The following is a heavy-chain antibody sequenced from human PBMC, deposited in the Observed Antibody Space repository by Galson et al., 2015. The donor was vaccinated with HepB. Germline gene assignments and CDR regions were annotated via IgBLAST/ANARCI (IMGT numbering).Heavy chain of an antibody. J-gene: IGHJ6*02. CDR2: ISGSGGST. CDR1: GFTFSSYA. D-gene: IGHD6-13*01. V-gene: IGHV3-23*01. Sequence: SLRLSCAASGFTFSSYAMSWVRQAPGKGLEWVSAISGSGGSTYYADSVKGRFTISRDNSKNTLYLQMNSLRAEDTAVYYCAKDRGVRQQLGSPQYYYYYGMDVWGQGTTVTVSS. CDR3: AKDRGVRQQLGSPQYYYYYGMDV.